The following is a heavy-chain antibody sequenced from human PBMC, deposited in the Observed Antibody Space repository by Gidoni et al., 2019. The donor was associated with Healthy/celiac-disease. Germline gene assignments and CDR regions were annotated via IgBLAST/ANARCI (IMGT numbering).Heavy chain of an antibody. J-gene: IGHJ4*02. CDR3: AREAYCGGDCYYFDY. Sequence: QVQLVESGGGVVQPGMSLRLSCAASGFTFSSYGMHWVRQAPGKGLEWVEVIGYDGSNKYYADSVEGRFTISRDNSKNTLYLQMNSLRAEDTAVYYCAREAYCGGDCYYFDYWGQGTLVTVSS. CDR2: IGYDGSNK. CDR1: GFTFSSYG. D-gene: IGHD2-21*02. V-gene: IGHV3-33*01.